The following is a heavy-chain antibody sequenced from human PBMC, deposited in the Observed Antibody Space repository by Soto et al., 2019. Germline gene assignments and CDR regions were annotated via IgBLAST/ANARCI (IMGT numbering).Heavy chain of an antibody. CDR3: ARGSIYDILTGYYPAKLDY. D-gene: IGHD3-9*01. CDR2: ISSSDSTI. V-gene: IGHV3-11*01. Sequence: GGPLRVSCAASVFTVSDYYMSWIRQAPGKGLEWVSYISSSDSTIYYADSVKGRFTISRDNAKNSLYLQMNSLRAEDTAVYYCARGSIYDILTGYYPAKLDYWGQGTLVTVSS. J-gene: IGHJ4*02. CDR1: VFTVSDYY.